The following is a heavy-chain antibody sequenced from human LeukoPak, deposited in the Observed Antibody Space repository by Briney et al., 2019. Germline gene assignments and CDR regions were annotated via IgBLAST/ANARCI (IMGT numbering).Heavy chain of an antibody. CDR1: GFTFSSYD. D-gene: IGHD3-3*01. V-gene: IGHV3-13*01. CDR2: IGTAGDT. Sequence: GGSLRLSCAASGFTFSSYDMHWVRQATGKGLEWVSAIGTAGDTYYPGSVKGRFTISRENAKNSLYLQMNSPRAGDTAVYYCARAHYDFWSGYYYGMDVWGQGTTVTVSS. CDR3: ARAHYDFWSGYYYGMDV. J-gene: IGHJ6*02.